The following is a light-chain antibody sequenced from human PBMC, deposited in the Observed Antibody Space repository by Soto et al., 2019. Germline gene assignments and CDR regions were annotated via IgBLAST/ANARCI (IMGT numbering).Light chain of an antibody. V-gene: IGKV3-11*01. CDR2: DAS. CDR3: QQRSNWPRT. CDR1: QSVSSY. J-gene: IGKJ1*01. Sequence: EIVFSQSASTLSLSPGERATLSCRASQSVSSYLAWYQQKPGQAPRLLIYDASNRATGIPARFSGSGSGTEFTLTISSLQPEDFATYYCQQRSNWPRTFGQGTKVDIK.